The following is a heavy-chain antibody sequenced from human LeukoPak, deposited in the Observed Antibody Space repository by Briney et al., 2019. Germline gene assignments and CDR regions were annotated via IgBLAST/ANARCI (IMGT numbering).Heavy chain of an antibody. Sequence: GASVKVPCKASGYTFTSYGISWVRQAPGQGLEWMGWISAYNGNTNYAQKLQGRVTMTTDTSTSTAYMELRSLRSDDTAVYYCARDPTTRSYYYYYMDVWGKGTTVTVSS. V-gene: IGHV1-18*01. J-gene: IGHJ6*03. CDR1: GYTFTSYG. CDR2: ISAYNGNT. CDR3: ARDPTTRSYYYYYMDV. D-gene: IGHD2-15*01.